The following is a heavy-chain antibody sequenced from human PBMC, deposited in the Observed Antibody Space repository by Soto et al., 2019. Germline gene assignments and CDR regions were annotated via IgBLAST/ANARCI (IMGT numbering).Heavy chain of an antibody. V-gene: IGHV3-7*01. D-gene: IGHD2-15*01. J-gene: IGHJ5*02. CDR3: ARDKDIVVVVAATPNWFDP. Sequence: EVQLVESGGGLVQPGGSLRLSCAASGFTFSSYWMSWVRQAPGKGLGWVANIKQDGSEKYYVDSVKGRFTISRDNAKNSLYLQMNSLRAEDTAVYYCARDKDIVVVVAATPNWFDPWGQGTLVTVSS. CDR1: GFTFSSYW. CDR2: IKQDGSEK.